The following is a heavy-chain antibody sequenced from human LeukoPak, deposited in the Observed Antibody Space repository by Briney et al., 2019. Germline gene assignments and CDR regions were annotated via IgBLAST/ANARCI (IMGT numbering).Heavy chain of an antibody. J-gene: IGHJ6*02. V-gene: IGHV4-30-4*01. CDR3: ARVFRGFRRNYYYYGMDV. D-gene: IGHD3-16*01. CDR1: GGSISSGDYY. CDR2: IYYSGST. Sequence: SETLSLTCTVSGGSISSGDYYWSWIRQPPGKGLEWIGYIYYSGSTYYNPSLKSRVTISVDTSKNQFSLKLSSVTAADTAVYYCARVFRGFRRNYYYYGMDVWGQGTTVTVSS.